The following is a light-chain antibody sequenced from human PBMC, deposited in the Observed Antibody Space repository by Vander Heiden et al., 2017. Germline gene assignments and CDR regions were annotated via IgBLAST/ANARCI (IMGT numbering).Light chain of an antibody. CDR2: GAS. J-gene: IGKJ1*01. Sequence: ELVLTQSPATLSVSPGERATLSCRASQSVRNKLAWYQQKPGQAPSLLIYGASTRATGIPARFSGSGSGTDFTLTISSLQSEDFAVYFCQQYNTWPPTWTFGQGTKVEI. V-gene: IGKV3-15*01. CDR3: QQYNTWPPTWT. CDR1: QSVRNK.